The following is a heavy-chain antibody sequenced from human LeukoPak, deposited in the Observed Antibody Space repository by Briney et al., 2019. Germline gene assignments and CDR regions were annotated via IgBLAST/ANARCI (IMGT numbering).Heavy chain of an antibody. Sequence: GGSLRLSCAASGFTFSSYWMHWVRQAPGKGLEWVSAISGSGGSTYYADSVKGRFTISRDNSKNTLYLQMNSLRAEDTAVYYCNMVRGVIGPDYWGQGTLVTVSS. D-gene: IGHD3-10*01. J-gene: IGHJ4*02. CDR3: NMVRGVIGPDY. CDR1: GFTFSSYW. V-gene: IGHV3-23*01. CDR2: ISGSGGST.